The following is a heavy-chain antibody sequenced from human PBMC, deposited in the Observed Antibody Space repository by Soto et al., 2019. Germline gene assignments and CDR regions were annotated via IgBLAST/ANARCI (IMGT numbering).Heavy chain of an antibody. CDR3: ARRRHFDY. Sequence: SETLSLTCAVYVGSFSGYYWSLIRQRPGKGLECIGEINHSGSTNYNPSLKSRVTISVDKSKNQFSLNLSSVTAADTAVYYCARRRHFDYWGQGTMVTVSS. J-gene: IGHJ4*02. CDR2: INHSGST. V-gene: IGHV4-34*01. CDR1: VGSFSGYY.